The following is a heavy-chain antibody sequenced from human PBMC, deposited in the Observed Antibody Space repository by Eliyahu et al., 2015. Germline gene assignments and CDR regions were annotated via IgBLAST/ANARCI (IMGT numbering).Heavy chain of an antibody. CDR2: INIGGSTK. Sequence: QVQLVETGRDLVKAGGSXXXSCAASGFMFSXXXITWIRQAPGKGLEWVSYINIGGSTKYYADSVKGRFTISRDNAKNSLYLQMNSLRAEDTAVYYCARSGLIITNFDYWGQGTLVTVSS. CDR3: ARSGLIITNFDY. J-gene: IGHJ4*02. D-gene: IGHD3-22*01. V-gene: IGHV3-11*01. CDR1: GFMFSXXX.